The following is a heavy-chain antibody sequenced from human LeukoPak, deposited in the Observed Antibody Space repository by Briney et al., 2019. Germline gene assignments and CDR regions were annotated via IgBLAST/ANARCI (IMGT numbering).Heavy chain of an antibody. D-gene: IGHD2-2*01. Sequence: ASVKVSCKASGYTFTGYYMHWVRQAPGQGLEWMGWINPSSGGTNYAQKFQGRVTMTRDTSISTAYMELGRLRSDDTAVYYCARDNICGSSCYLGDAFDIWGQGTMVTVSS. V-gene: IGHV1-2*02. CDR1: GYTFTGYY. J-gene: IGHJ3*02. CDR2: INPSSGGT. CDR3: ARDNICGSSCYLGDAFDI.